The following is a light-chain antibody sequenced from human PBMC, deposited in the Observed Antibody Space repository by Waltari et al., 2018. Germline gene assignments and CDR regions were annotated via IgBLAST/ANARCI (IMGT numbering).Light chain of an antibody. CDR1: QGISSY. CDR3: QQSYSTPRT. CDR2: AAS. J-gene: IGKJ1*01. Sequence: DIQMTQSPPSLSASVGDRVTITCRASQGISSYLSWYQQKPGKAPNLLIYAASSLQSGVPSRFSGSGYWTDFTLTISNLQPEDFATYYCQQSYSTPRTFGQGTRVEIK. V-gene: IGKV1-39*01.